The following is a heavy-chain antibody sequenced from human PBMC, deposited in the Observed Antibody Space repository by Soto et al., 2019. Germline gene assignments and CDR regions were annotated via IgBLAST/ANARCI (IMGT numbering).Heavy chain of an antibody. D-gene: IGHD2-21*02. CDR3: AKDMGSLYCGGDCYDAFDI. CDR1: GFTFDDYA. V-gene: IGHV3-43*02. Sequence: GGSLRLSCAASGFTFDDYAMHWVRQAPGKGLEWVSLISGDGGSTYYADSVKGRFTISRDNSKNSLYLQMNSLRTEDTALYYCAKDMGSLYCGGDCYDAFDIWGQGTMVTVSS. CDR2: ISGDGGST. J-gene: IGHJ3*02.